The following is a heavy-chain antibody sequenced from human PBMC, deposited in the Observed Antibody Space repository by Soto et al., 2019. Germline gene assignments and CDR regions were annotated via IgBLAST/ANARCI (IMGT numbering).Heavy chain of an antibody. CDR3: ASTPYGDYYFDD. CDR2: FYYTGST. CDR1: SGSISSSSYY. D-gene: IGHD4-17*01. J-gene: IGHJ4*02. Sequence: QLQQQESGPGLVKPSETLSLTCTVSSGSISSSSYYWGWIRQPPGKGLEWIGSFYYTGSTYYNPSLKSRVTISVDTSNNQFSLKLSSVTAADTAVYYCASTPYGDYYFDDWGQGTLVTVSS. V-gene: IGHV4-39*01.